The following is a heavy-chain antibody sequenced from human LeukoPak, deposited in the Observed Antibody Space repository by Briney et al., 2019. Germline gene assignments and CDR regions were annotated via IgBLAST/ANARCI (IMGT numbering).Heavy chain of an antibody. J-gene: IGHJ6*03. D-gene: IGHD5/OR15-5a*01. CDR1: GFTLSSYE. Sequence: GGSLRLSCTVSGFTLSSYEMSWIRQAPGKGLEWVSSIEYSETSTHYADAVKGRFTISRDNAKNSLYLQMNSLRAEDTAVYYCARDLDGYYYYMDVWGKGTTVTISS. V-gene: IGHV3-23*01. CDR3: ARDLDGYYYYMDV. CDR2: IEYSETST.